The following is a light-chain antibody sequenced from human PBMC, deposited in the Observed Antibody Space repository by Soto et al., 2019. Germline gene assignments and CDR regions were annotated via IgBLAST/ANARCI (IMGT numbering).Light chain of an antibody. CDR1: QTISSW. J-gene: IGKJ1*01. CDR2: KAS. V-gene: IGKV1-5*03. Sequence: DIQMTQSPFTLSGSVGDRVTITCRASQTISSWLAWYQQKPGKAPKLLIYKASTLKSGVPSRFSGSGSGTEFTLTISSLQPDDFATYYCQQYNSYSPTFGQGTKVDIK. CDR3: QQYNSYSPT.